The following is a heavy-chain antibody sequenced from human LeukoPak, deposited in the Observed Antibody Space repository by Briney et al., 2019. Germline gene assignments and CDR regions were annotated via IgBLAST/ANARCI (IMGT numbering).Heavy chain of an antibody. J-gene: IGHJ4*02. CDR3: ARQRYSYGSIDY. V-gene: IGHV5-51*01. D-gene: IGHD5-18*01. Sequence: RQXPXXXLEWMGIIYPRDSDTRYSPSFQGQVTISADKSISTAYLQWSSLRASDTAMYYCARQRYSYGSIDYWGQGTLVTVSS. CDR2: IYPRDSDT.